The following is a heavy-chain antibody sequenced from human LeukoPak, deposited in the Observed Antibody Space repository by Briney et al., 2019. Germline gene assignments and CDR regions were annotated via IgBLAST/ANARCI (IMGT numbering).Heavy chain of an antibody. V-gene: IGHV5-51*01. CDR2: IYPGDSDT. D-gene: IGHD6-13*01. CDR3: ARQGYSSSWYQNWFDP. CDR1: GYSFTNYW. Sequence: GESLKISCKGSGYSFTNYWIGWVRQMPGKGLEWMGIIYPGDSDTRYSTSFQGQVTISADKSISTAYLQWSSLKASDTAMYYCARQGYSSSWYQNWFDPWGQGTLVTVSS. J-gene: IGHJ5*02.